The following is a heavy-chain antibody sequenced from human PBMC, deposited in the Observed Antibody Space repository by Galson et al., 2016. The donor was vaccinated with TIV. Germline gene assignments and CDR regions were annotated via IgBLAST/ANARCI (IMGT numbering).Heavy chain of an antibody. J-gene: IGHJ6*02. D-gene: IGHD3-22*01. V-gene: IGHV1-18*04. Sequence: SVKVSCKASGYTFSKYGTSWVQQAPGQGLQWVGWIGANGGDTNSAQKLQGRVTMTTDTSTNTAYMELRSLRSDDTAVYYCARDRGSMTMILVVDYFYGMDVWGQGTTVTVSS. CDR1: GYTFSKYG. CDR3: ARDRGSMTMILVVDYFYGMDV. CDR2: IGANGGDT.